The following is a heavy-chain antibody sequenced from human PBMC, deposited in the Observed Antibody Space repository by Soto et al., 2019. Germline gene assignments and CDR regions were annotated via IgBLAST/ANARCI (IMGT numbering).Heavy chain of an antibody. J-gene: IGHJ4*02. CDR1: GGTFSSYA. Sequence: SVKVSCKASGGTFSSYAISWVRQAPGQGLEWMGGIISIFGTANYAQKFQGRVTITADESTSTAYTELSSLRSEDTAVYYCATGYDSSGYTNLDYWGQGTLVTVSS. V-gene: IGHV1-69*13. CDR3: ATGYDSSGYTNLDY. CDR2: IISIFGTA. D-gene: IGHD3-22*01.